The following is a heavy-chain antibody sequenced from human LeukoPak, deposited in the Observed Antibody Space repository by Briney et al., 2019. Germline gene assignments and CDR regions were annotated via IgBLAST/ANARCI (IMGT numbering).Heavy chain of an antibody. CDR1: GFTFSSYG. V-gene: IGHV3-23*01. D-gene: IGHD3-22*01. CDR3: AKELFLLYYFDY. CDR2: MSGGGGST. Sequence: GGSLRLSCAASGFTFSSYGMSWVRQAPGKGLEWVSAMSGGGGSTFYADSVKGRFTISRDNSKNTLYLQMNSLRAEDTAVYYCAKELFLLYYFDYWGQGTLVTVSS. J-gene: IGHJ4*02.